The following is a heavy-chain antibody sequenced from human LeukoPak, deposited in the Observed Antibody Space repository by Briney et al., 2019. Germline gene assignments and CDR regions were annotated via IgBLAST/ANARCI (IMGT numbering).Heavy chain of an antibody. D-gene: IGHD3-9*01. J-gene: IGHJ4*02. CDR3: AKYSRSFDWLLGDY. CDR2: ISGSGGST. V-gene: IGHV3-23*01. Sequence: PGGSLRLSCAASGFTFSSYAMSWVRQAPGKGLEWVSAISGSGGSTYYADSVKGRFTISRDNSKNTLYLQMNSLRAEDTAVYYCAKYSRSFDWLLGDYWGQGTLVTVSS. CDR1: GFTFSSYA.